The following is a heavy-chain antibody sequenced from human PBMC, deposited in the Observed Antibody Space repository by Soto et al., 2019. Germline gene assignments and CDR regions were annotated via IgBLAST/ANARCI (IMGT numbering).Heavy chain of an antibody. J-gene: IGHJ4*02. CDR2: IIPIFGTA. D-gene: IGHD2-21*01. CDR1: GGTFSIYA. Sequence: SVKVSFKASGGTFSIYAISWVRQAPGQGLEWMGGIIPIFGTANYAQKFQGRVTITADESTNTAYMELSSLRSEDTAVYYCAAIVAMVDYWGQGTLVTVSS. V-gene: IGHV1-69*13. CDR3: AAIVAMVDY.